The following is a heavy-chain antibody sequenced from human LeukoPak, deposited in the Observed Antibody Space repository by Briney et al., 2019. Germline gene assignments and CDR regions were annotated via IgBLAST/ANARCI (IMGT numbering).Heavy chain of an antibody. V-gene: IGHV3-23*01. D-gene: IGHD6-13*01. Sequence: GGSLRLSCAASGFTFTSNPMGWARKPPGKGLERVSVISGSGDSTYYGDSVKGRFTISRDNSKNTLYLQMNSLRAEDTAVYYCAKTRPLDSSSWSHGDYWGQGTLVTVSS. CDR3: AKTRPLDSSSWSHGDY. J-gene: IGHJ4*02. CDR2: ISGSGDST. CDR1: GFTFTSNP.